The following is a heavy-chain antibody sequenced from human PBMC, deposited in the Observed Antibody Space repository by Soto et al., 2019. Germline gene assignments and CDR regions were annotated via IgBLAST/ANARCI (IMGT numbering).Heavy chain of an antibody. D-gene: IGHD6-13*01. V-gene: IGHV4-39*01. CDR1: GGSISSSSYY. Sequence: KPSETLSLTCTVSGGSISSSSYYWGWIRQPPGKGLEWIGSIYYSGSTYYNPSLKSRVTISVDTSKNQFSLKLSSVTAADTAVYYCARCYFRLAAAAKTAYYYYYMDVWGKGTTVTVSS. CDR2: IYYSGST. J-gene: IGHJ6*03. CDR3: ARCYFRLAAAAKTAYYYYYMDV.